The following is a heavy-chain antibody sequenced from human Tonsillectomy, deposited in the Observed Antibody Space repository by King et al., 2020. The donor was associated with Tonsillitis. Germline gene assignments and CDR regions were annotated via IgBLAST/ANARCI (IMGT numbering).Heavy chain of an antibody. CDR1: GFTFSSYA. Sequence: VQLVESGGGLVQPGGSLRLSCAASGFTFSSYAMSWVRQAPGKGLEWVSAISGSGGSTYYADYVKGRFTISRDNSKNTLYLQMNSLRAEDTAVYYCAKVSIAVAGNAEYFQHWGQGTLVTVSS. J-gene: IGHJ1*01. CDR3: AKVSIAVAGNAEYFQH. CDR2: ISGSGGST. D-gene: IGHD6-19*01. V-gene: IGHV3-23*04.